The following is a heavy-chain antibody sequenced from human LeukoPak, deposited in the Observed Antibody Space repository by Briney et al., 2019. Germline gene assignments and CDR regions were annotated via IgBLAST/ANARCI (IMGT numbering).Heavy chain of an antibody. V-gene: IGHV3-64*01. D-gene: IGHD3-22*01. J-gene: IGHJ6*03. CDR3: ARDYYYDSSGYSESHYYYYMDV. Sequence: GGSLRLSCAASGFTFSSYAMHWVRQAPGKGLEYVSAISSNGGSTYYANSVKGRFTISRDNSKNTLYLQMGSLRAEDMAVYYCARDYYYDSSGYSESHYYYYMDVWGKGTTVTVSS. CDR1: GFTFSSYA. CDR2: ISSNGGST.